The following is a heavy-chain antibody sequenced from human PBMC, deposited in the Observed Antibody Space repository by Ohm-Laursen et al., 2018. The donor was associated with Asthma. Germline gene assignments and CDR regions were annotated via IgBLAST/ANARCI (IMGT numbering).Heavy chain of an antibody. CDR3: ARVDYGAKTVDYYYYGMDV. CDR1: GFTFSSYA. Sequence: SLRLSCAASGFTFSSYAMHWVRQAPGKGLEWVAVISYDGSNKYYADSVKGRFTISRDNSKNTLYLQMNSLRAEDTAVYYCARVDYGAKTVDYYYYGMDVWGQGTTVTVSS. CDR2: ISYDGSNK. D-gene: IGHD4-17*01. J-gene: IGHJ6*02. V-gene: IGHV3-30-3*01.